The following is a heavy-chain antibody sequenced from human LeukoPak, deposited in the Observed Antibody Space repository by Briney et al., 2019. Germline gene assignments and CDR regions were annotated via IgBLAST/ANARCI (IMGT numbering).Heavy chain of an antibody. Sequence: PGGSLRLSCAASGFTFSSYAMSWVRQAPGKGLEWVSAISGSGGSTYYADSVKGRFTIYRDNSKNTLYLQMNSLRDEDTAVYYCAKDRIVATIAPLLYFDYWGKGTLVTVSS. CDR3: AKDRIVATIAPLLYFDY. CDR1: GFTFSSYA. CDR2: ISGSGGST. D-gene: IGHD5-12*01. J-gene: IGHJ4*02. V-gene: IGHV3-23*01.